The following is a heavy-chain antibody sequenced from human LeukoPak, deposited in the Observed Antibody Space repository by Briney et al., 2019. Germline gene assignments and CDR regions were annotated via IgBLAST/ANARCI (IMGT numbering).Heavy chain of an antibody. CDR2: ISWNSGSI. D-gene: IGHD4-17*01. CDR1: GFTFDDYA. Sequence: GRSLRLSCAASGFTFDDYARHWVRQAPGKGLEWVSGISWNSGSIGYADSVKGRFTISRDNAKNSLYLQMNSLRAEDMALYYCAKERNGELDYWGQGTLVTVSS. CDR3: AKERNGELDY. V-gene: IGHV3-9*03. J-gene: IGHJ4*02.